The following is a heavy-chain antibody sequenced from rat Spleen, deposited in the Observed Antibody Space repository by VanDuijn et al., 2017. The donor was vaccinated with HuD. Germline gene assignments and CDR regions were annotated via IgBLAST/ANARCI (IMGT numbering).Heavy chain of an antibody. D-gene: IGHD1-10*01. V-gene: IGHV3-1*01. CDR3: ARDNSGYWYFDF. CDR1: GYSITSNY. CDR2: ISYSGST. Sequence: EVQLQESGPGLVKPSQSLSLTCSVTGYSITSNYWDWIRKFPGNKMEWMGYISYSGSTSYNPSLKSRISITRDTSKNQFFLQLNSVTTEDTATYYCARDNSGYWYFDFWGPGTMVTVSS. J-gene: IGHJ1*01.